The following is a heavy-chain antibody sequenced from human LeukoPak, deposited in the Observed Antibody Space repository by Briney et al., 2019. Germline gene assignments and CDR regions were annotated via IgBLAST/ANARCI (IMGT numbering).Heavy chain of an antibody. CDR2: IWYDGSNK. D-gene: IGHD6-19*01. Sequence: GRSLRFSCAASGFTFSSYGMHWVRQAPGKGLEWVAVIWYDGSNKYYADSVKGRFTISRDNSKNTLYLQMNSLRAEDTAVYYCGIEISGFPDYWGQGTLVTVSS. V-gene: IGHV3-33*01. J-gene: IGHJ4*02. CDR1: GFTFSSYG. CDR3: GIEISGFPDY.